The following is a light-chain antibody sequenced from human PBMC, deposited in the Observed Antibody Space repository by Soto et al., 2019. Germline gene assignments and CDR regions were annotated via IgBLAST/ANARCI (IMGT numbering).Light chain of an antibody. CDR2: DAS. J-gene: IGKJ3*01. Sequence: DIQMTQSPSSLSASVGDRGTITCQASQDITNYLNWYQQKPGKAPKLLIYDASNMETGVPSRFTGGGSGTDFTFTITNLQPEDIATYYCQQYNNLPFTFGPGTKVDI. V-gene: IGKV1-33*01. CDR3: QQYNNLPFT. CDR1: QDITNY.